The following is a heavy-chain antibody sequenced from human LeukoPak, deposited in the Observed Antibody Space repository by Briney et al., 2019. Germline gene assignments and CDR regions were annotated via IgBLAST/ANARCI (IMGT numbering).Heavy chain of an antibody. CDR2: IYYSGST. D-gene: IGHD5-12*01. CDR1: GGSISSSSYY. V-gene: IGHV4-39*01. Sequence: SETLSLTCTVSGGSISSSSYYWGWIRQPPGKGLEWIGSIYYSGSTYYNPSLKSRVTISVDTSKNQFSLKLSSVTAADTAVYYCARQTDGDSGYVFDYWGQGTLVTVSS. CDR3: ARQTDGDSGYVFDY. J-gene: IGHJ4*02.